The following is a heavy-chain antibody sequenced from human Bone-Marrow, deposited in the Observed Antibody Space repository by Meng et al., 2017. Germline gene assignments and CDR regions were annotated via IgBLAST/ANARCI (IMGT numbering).Heavy chain of an antibody. J-gene: IGHJ3*02. CDR3: ARCLQQLVGYDAFDI. CDR1: GFTFSSYA. V-gene: IGHV3-23*01. Sequence: GESLKISCAASGFTFSSYAMSWVRQAPGKGLEWVSAISGSGGSTYYADSVKGRFTISRDNSKNTLYLQMNSLRAEDTAVYYCARCLQQLVGYDAFDIWGQGTMVTVSS. CDR2: ISGSGGST. D-gene: IGHD6-13*01.